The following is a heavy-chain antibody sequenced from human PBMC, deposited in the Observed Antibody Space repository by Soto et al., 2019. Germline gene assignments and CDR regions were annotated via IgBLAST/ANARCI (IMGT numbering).Heavy chain of an antibody. CDR3: ARGAADTAMVDS. V-gene: IGHV4-59*01. CDR1: GGSIRSYY. D-gene: IGHD5-18*01. J-gene: IGHJ4*02. CDR2: IFYSGST. Sequence: TLSLTCTVSGGSIRSYYWTWIRQPPWKGLEWLGYIFYSGSTFYNPSLKSRVTISIHTSKSQFSLQLTSVTAADTAVYYCARGAADTAMVDSWGQGTLVTVSS.